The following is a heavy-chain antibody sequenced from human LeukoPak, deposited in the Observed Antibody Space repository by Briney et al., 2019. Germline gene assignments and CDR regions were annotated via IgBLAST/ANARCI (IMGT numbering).Heavy chain of an antibody. CDR2: IWPGGSKT. J-gene: IGHJ4*02. CDR3: ARSQSSSLIDY. D-gene: IGHD6-13*01. CDR1: GFTFTNFA. Sequence: GESLRLSCAASGFTFTNFAMLWLRQAPGKGRVWGAVIWPGGSKTYYADSGKGRFTISRENSKNTPYLQMNSLTVEDTAVYYCARSQSSSLIDYWGQGTLVTVSS. V-gene: IGHV3-33*01.